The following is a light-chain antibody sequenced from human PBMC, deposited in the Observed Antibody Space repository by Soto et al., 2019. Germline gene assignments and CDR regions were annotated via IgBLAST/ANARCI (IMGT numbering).Light chain of an antibody. V-gene: IGKV1-9*01. CDR3: QQLKSYPLT. J-gene: IGKJ4*01. CDR2: DVF. CDR1: QDISYI. Sequence: IQLTQSPSSLSASVGDRVTITCRASQDISYILAWYQQKPGKAPKLLIHDVFTLQSGVPSRFSGSGSGTDFTLTINSLQPEDFATYYCQQLKSYPLTFGGGTKV.